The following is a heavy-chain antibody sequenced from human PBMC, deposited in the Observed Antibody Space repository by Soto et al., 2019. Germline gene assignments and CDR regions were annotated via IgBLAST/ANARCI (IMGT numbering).Heavy chain of an antibody. J-gene: IGHJ3*01. D-gene: IGHD6-19*01. CDR1: GLSFSNYA. V-gene: IGHV3-23*01. Sequence: EVQLLESGGGLVQPGGSLRLSCAASGLSFSNYAMNWVRQAPGKGLEWVSVISGTGGSADYADSVKGRFTISRDNSKNTLYLQMNRLRAEDTDIYYWVKEGSGWYSRGSFDFWGRGTMVTVSS. CDR2: ISGTGGSA. CDR3: VKEGSGWYSRGSFDF.